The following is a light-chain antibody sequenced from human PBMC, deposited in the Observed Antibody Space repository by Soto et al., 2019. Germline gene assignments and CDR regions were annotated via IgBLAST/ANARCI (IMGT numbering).Light chain of an antibody. CDR2: DAS. CDR1: QDLRSF. Sequence: EIVLTQSPATLSLSPGERATLSCRASQDLRSFLAWYQQRPGQPPRLLIYDASSRATGIPARFSGSGSETDFTLTNSSIEPADFAVYDCQHRRGRLTFGGGTRVELK. CDR3: QHRRGRLT. V-gene: IGKV3-11*01. J-gene: IGKJ4*01.